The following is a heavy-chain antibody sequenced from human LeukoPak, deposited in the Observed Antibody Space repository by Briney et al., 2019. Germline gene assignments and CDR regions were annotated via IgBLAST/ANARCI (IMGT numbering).Heavy chain of an antibody. Sequence: SETLSLTCIVFGGSIRPYYWTWIRQSAGNGLEFIGRIHSGGTTNFNPFLASRVSLSVDTSKNEASLRLYSVTAADTAVYYCARDSPYGYTLGHYYYFMDVWGKGTTVTVS. V-gene: IGHV4-4*07. CDR2: IHSGGTT. CDR3: ARDSPYGYTLGHYYYFMDV. CDR1: GGSIRPYY. D-gene: IGHD5-12*01. J-gene: IGHJ6*03.